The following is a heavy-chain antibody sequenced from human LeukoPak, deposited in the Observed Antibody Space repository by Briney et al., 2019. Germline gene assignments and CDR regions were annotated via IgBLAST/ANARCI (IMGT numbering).Heavy chain of an antibody. CDR1: GFTFSSFG. J-gene: IGHJ6*02. D-gene: IGHD3-10*01. V-gene: IGHV3-21*01. CDR2: ISSSGPYI. CDR3: ARGRGSGSIAYYTMDV. Sequence: TGGSLRLSCAASGFTFSSFGMNWVRQAPGKGLEWVSSISSSGPYIYHADSLKGRFTISRDNTRNSLYLQMNSLRAEDTAVYYCARGRGSGSIAYYTMDVWGQGTTVTVSS.